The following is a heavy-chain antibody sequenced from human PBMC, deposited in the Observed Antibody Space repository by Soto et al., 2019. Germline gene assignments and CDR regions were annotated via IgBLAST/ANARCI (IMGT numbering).Heavy chain of an antibody. Sequence: ASVKVSCKASGYTFTSYYMHWVRQAPGQGLEWMGIINPSGGRTSYAQKFQGRVTMTRDTSTSTVYMELSSLRSEDTAVYYCATDRETANLVYYGMDVWGQGTTVTVSS. V-gene: IGHV1-46*01. J-gene: IGHJ6*02. CDR3: ATDRETANLVYYGMDV. CDR2: INPSGGRT. CDR1: GYTFTSYY. D-gene: IGHD2-8*02.